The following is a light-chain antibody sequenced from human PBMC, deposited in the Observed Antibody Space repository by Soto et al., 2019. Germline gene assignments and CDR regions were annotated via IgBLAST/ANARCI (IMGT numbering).Light chain of an antibody. J-gene: IGKJ4*01. CDR1: QTVRNNY. CDR2: DAS. CDR3: QQFSSFPLT. Sequence: EFMFTQSPGTLSLSPGERATLSCRASQTVRNNYLAWYQQKPGQAPRLLIYDASSRATGIPDRFRVGGSGTDFTLIISRLEPEDFAVYYCQQFSSFPLTFGGGTKVDIK. V-gene: IGKV3-20*01.